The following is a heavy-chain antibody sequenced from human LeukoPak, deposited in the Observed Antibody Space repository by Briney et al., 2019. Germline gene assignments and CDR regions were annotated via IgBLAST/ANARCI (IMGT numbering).Heavy chain of an antibody. CDR1: GYTFTGYY. CDR3: ARDPRMITMVRGTRPDYYFDY. J-gene: IGHJ4*02. CDR2: INPNSGGT. Sequence: GASVKVSCKASGYTFTGYYMHWVRQAPGQGLEWMGWINPNSGGTNYAQKFQGRVTMTRDTSISTAYMELSRLRSDDTAVYYCARDPRMITMVRGTRPDYYFDYWGQGTLVTVSS. V-gene: IGHV1-2*02. D-gene: IGHD3-10*01.